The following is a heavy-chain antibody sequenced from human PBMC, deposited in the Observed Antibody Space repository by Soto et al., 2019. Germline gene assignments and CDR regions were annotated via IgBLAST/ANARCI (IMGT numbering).Heavy chain of an antibody. CDR1: GYTFTSYG. D-gene: IGHD3-22*01. Sequence: GASVNVSCKASGYTFTSYGISWVRQAPGQGLEWMGWISAYNGNTNYAQKLQGRVTMTTDTSTSTAYMELRSLRSDDTAVYYCAREYYYDNPGYYYGMDVWGQGTTVTVSS. CDR2: ISAYNGNT. J-gene: IGHJ6*02. V-gene: IGHV1-18*01. CDR3: AREYYYDNPGYYYGMDV.